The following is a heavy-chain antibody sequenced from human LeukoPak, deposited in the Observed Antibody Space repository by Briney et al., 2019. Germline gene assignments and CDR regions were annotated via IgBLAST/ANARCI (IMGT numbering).Heavy chain of an antibody. Sequence: PGGSLRLSCAVSGFTLRSDWMMWVRQAPGKGREWVANINPDGSEKNYVDSVRGRFTIARDNAKNSLYLQMNSLRGEDTAVYYCAREKMGTPPWPSTKSYWYFDLWGRGTLVTVSS. CDR3: AREKMGTPPWPSTKSYWYFDL. CDR2: INPDGSEK. J-gene: IGHJ2*01. D-gene: IGHD7-27*01. CDR1: GFTLRSDW. V-gene: IGHV3-7*01.